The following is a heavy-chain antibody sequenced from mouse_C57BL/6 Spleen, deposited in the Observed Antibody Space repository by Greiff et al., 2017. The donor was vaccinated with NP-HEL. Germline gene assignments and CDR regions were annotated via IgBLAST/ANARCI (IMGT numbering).Heavy chain of an antibody. CDR3: ALRLYYAMDY. CDR1: GYAFSSSW. CDR2: SYPGDGDT. D-gene: IGHD1-1*01. J-gene: IGHJ4*01. V-gene: IGHV1-82*01. Sequence: QVQLQQSGPELVKPGASVKISCKASGYAFSSSWMNWVKQRPGKGLEWIGRSYPGDGDTNYNGKFKGKATLTADKSSSTAYMQLSSLTSEDSAVYFCALRLYYAMDYWGQGTSVTVSS.